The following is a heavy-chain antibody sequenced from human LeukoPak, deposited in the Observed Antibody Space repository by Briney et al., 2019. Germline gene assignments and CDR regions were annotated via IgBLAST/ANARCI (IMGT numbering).Heavy chain of an antibody. V-gene: IGHV3-23*01. J-gene: IGHJ4*02. CDR2: ISGSGGST. D-gene: IGHD3-22*01. CDR3: AKEGYYYDSSGYYYRD. Sequence: QTGGSLILSCAASGFTFSSYAMSWVRQAPGKGLEWVSAISGSGGSTYYADSVKGRFTISRDNSKNTLYLQMNSLRAEDTAVYYCAKEGYYYDSSGYYYRDWGQGTLVTVSS. CDR1: GFTFSSYA.